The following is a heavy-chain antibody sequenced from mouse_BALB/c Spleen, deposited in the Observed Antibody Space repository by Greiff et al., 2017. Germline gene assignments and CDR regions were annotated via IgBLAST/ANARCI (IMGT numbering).Heavy chain of an antibody. D-gene: IGHD4-1*01. J-gene: IGHJ2*01. Sequence: EVMLVESGGGLVKPGGSLKLSCAASGFTFSSYTMSWVRQTPEKRLEWVATISSGGSYTYYPDSVKGRFTISRDNAKNTLYLQMSSLKSEDTAMYYCTRDNWVDYWGQGTTLTVSS. CDR2: ISSGGSYT. V-gene: IGHV5-6-4*01. CDR3: TRDNWVDY. CDR1: GFTFSSYT.